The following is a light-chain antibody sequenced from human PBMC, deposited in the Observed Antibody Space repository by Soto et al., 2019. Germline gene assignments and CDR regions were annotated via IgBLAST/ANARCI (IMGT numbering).Light chain of an antibody. V-gene: IGLV1-47*01. CDR2: RND. Sequence: QLVLTQTPSASGTPGQRITISCSGSNSNMGRNYVYWYQQVPGTAPKLLMYRNDVRPSGVPDRFTGSKSGTSASLAISGLRSEDEADYYCAVRDNSLNGVAFGGGTKLTVL. CDR1: NSNMGRNY. CDR3: AVRDNSLNGVA. J-gene: IGLJ2*01.